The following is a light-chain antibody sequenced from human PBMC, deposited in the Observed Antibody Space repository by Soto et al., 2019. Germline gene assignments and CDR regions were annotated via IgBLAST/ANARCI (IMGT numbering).Light chain of an antibody. Sequence: QSVLTQSPSASGSPGRSVTISCTGTSSDIGGYNSVSWYQQHPGKAPKVMIYDVTKRPSGVPDRFSGSKSGNTASLTVSALQAEDEADYYCSSYTDTKSLVFGTGTKVTVL. V-gene: IGLV2-8*01. CDR3: SSYTDTKSLV. J-gene: IGLJ1*01. CDR2: DVT. CDR1: SSDIGGYNS.